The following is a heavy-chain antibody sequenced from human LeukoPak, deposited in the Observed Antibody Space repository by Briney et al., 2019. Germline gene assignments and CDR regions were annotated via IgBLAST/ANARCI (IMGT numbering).Heavy chain of an antibody. CDR2: IYHSGST. V-gene: IGHV4-38-2*01. Sequence: SETLSLTCAVSGYSISSGYYWGWIRPPPGKGLEWIGSIYHSGSTYYNPSLKSRVTISVDTSKNQFSLKLSSVTAADTAVYYCARRRILGYFDYWGQGTLVSVSS. J-gene: IGHJ4*02. D-gene: IGHD2-15*01. CDR1: GYSISSGYY. CDR3: ARRRILGYFDY.